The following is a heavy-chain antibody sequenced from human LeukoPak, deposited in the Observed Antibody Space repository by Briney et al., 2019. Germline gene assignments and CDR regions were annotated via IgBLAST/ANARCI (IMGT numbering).Heavy chain of an antibody. CDR3: ARDLPITMIVVVEDAFDI. D-gene: IGHD3-22*01. V-gene: IGHV3-53*01. J-gene: IGHJ3*02. Sequence: QAGGSLRLSCAASGFTVSSNYMSWVRQAPGKGLEWDSVIYSGGNTYYADSVKGRFTISRDNSRNTLYLQMNSLRAEDTAVYYCARDLPITMIVVVEDAFDIWGQGTMVTVSS. CDR2: IYSGGNT. CDR1: GFTVSSNY.